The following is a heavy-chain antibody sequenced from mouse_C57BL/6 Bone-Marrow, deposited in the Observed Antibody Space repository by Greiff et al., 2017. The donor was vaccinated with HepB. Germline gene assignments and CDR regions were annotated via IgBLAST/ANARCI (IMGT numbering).Heavy chain of an antibody. CDR2: IYPGSGST. Sequence: VQLQQPGAELVKPGASVKMYCKASGYTFTSYWITWVKQRPGQGLEWIGDIYPGSGSTNYNEKFKSKATLTVDTSSSTAYMQLSSLTSEDSAVYYCARSIDGYPAWFAYWGQGTLVTVSA. CDR3: ARSIDGYPAWFAY. V-gene: IGHV1-55*01. CDR1: GYTFTSYW. J-gene: IGHJ3*01. D-gene: IGHD2-3*01.